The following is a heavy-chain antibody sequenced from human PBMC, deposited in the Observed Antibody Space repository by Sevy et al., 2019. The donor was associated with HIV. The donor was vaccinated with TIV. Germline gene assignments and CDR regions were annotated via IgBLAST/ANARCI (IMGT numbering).Heavy chain of an antibody. Sequence: GGSLRLSCAASGFTFSSNYMSWVRQAPGKGLEWVSVIYSGGSTYYADSVKGRLNISRDNSKNTLYLQMNSRRAEDTGVYYCAMGGDSGAFDIWGQGTMVTVSS. V-gene: IGHV3-53*01. D-gene: IGHD1-26*01. CDR1: GFTFSSNY. J-gene: IGHJ3*02. CDR2: IYSGGST. CDR3: AMGGDSGAFDI.